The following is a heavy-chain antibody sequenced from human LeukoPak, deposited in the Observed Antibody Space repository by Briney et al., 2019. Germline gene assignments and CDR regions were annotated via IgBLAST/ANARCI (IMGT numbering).Heavy chain of an antibody. D-gene: IGHD2-8*02. Sequence: GGSLRLSCAASGFTFSSYSKNWVRQAPGKGLEWVSYISSSSSTIYYADSVKGRFTISRDNAKNSLYLQMNSLRDEDTAVYYCARGGSILVVYEDHFDYWGQGTLVTVSS. CDR1: GFTFSSYS. J-gene: IGHJ4*02. V-gene: IGHV3-48*02. CDR2: ISSSSSTI. CDR3: ARGGSILVVYEDHFDY.